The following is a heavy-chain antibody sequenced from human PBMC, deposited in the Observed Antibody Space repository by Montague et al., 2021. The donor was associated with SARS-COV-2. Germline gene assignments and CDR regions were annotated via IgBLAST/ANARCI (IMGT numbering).Heavy chain of an antibody. CDR2: INHSGST. Sequence: SETLSLTCAVYGGSFSDYYWSWIRQPPGEGLEWIGEINHSGSTNYNPSLRSRVTISVDTSKNQFSLKLSAVTAADTAVYYCARGAPTISMILVVMTGAGWYFDPWGRGTLVTVSS. V-gene: IGHV4-34*01. CDR1: GGSFSDYY. D-gene: IGHD3-22*01. J-gene: IGHJ2*01. CDR3: ARGAPTISMILVVMTGAGWYFDP.